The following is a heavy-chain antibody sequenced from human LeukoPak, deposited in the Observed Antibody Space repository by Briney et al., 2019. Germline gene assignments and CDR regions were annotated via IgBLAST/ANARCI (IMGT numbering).Heavy chain of an antibody. Sequence: GGSLRLSCAASGFTVSSNYMSWVRQAPGKGLEWVSVIYSGGSTYYADSVKGRFTISRDNSKNTLYLQMNSLRAEDTAVYYCARDNRYFDPGVYYYYGMDVWGQGTTVTVSS. D-gene: IGHD2/OR15-2a*01. CDR2: IYSGGST. CDR1: GFTVSSNY. V-gene: IGHV3-66*01. CDR3: ARDNRYFDPGVYYYYGMDV. J-gene: IGHJ6*02.